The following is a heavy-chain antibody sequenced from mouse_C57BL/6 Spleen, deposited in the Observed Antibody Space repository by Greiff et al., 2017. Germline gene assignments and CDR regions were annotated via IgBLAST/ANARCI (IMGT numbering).Heavy chain of an antibody. CDR3: ARLGLRSWFAY. CDR1: GFTFSSYG. Sequence: EVQLVESGGDLVKPGGSLKLSCAASGFTFSSYGMSWVRQTPDKRLEWVATISSGGSYTYYPDSVKGRFTISRDNAKNTLYLQMSSLKSEDTAMYYCARLGLRSWFAYWGQGTLVTVSA. J-gene: IGHJ3*01. CDR2: ISSGGSYT. D-gene: IGHD2-4*01. V-gene: IGHV5-6*01.